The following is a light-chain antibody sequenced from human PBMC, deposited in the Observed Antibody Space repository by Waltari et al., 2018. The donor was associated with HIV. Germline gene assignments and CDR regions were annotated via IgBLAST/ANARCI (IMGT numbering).Light chain of an antibody. J-gene: IGLJ2*01. CDR3: AAWEDNLSAVL. V-gene: IGLV1-47*01. CDR1: SSNIGANW. Sequence: QSVLTQPPSTSGTPGQRVTISCSGSSSNIGANWVCWFQQLPGPAPKLLIYRNNQRPSGVPDRYSASKSGTSSSLAISDLRADDEADYYCAAWEDNLSAVLFGGRTKLSVL. CDR2: RNN.